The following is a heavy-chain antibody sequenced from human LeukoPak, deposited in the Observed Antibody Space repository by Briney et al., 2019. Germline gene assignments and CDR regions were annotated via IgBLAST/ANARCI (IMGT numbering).Heavy chain of an antibody. Sequence: ASVKVSCKASGYTFTSYDINWVRQATGQGLEWMGWMSPNSGNTGYAQKFQGRVIMTRNTFINTAYMELSSLRSEDTAVYYCARGPPNWGFDYWGPGTLVTVSS. J-gene: IGHJ4*02. CDR1: GYTFTSYD. CDR3: ARGPPNWGFDY. D-gene: IGHD7-27*01. CDR2: MSPNSGNT. V-gene: IGHV1-8*01.